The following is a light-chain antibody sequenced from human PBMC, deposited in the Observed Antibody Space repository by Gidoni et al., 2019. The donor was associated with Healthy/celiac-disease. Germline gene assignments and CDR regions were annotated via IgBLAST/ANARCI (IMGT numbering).Light chain of an antibody. V-gene: IGLV1-40*01. Sequence: QSVLTQPPSVSGAPGQRGTISCTGSSSNIGAGYDVHWYQQLPGTAPKLLIYGNSNRPSVVPDRFSGSKSGTSASLAITGLQAEDEADYYCQSYDSSLSAYVVFGGGTKLTVL. CDR3: QSYDSSLSAYVV. CDR1: SSNIGAGYD. J-gene: IGLJ2*01. CDR2: GNS.